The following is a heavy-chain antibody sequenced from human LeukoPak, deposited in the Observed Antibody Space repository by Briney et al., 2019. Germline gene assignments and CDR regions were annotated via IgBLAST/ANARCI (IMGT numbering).Heavy chain of an antibody. Sequence: PGGSLRLSCAASGFTFNRYWMQWVRQAPGKGLEWVSSISSSSSYIYYADSVKGRFTISRDNAKNSLYLQMNSLRAEDTAVYYCARDDYYDSSGSPASAFDIWGQGTMVTVSS. CDR1: GFTFNRYW. CDR2: ISSSSSYI. J-gene: IGHJ3*02. D-gene: IGHD3-22*01. CDR3: ARDDYYDSSGSPASAFDI. V-gene: IGHV3-21*01.